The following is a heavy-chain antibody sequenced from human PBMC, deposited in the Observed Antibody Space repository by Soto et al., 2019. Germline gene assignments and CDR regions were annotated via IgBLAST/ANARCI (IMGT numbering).Heavy chain of an antibody. CDR3: ARDSSRGHNYYYGMDV. Sequence: SETLSLTCTVSGGSISSGDYYWSWIRQPPGKGLEWIGYIYYSGSTYYNPSLKSRVTISVDTSKNQFSLKLSSVTAADTAVYYCARDSSRGHNYYYGMDVWGQGTTVTVYS. CDR1: GGSISSGDYY. J-gene: IGHJ6*02. CDR2: IYYSGST. D-gene: IGHD6-13*01. V-gene: IGHV4-30-4*01.